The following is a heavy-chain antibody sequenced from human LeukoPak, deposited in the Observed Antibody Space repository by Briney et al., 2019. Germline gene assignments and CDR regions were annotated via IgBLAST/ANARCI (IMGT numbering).Heavy chain of an antibody. CDR3: ARNLFGSSWPAFDY. CDR1: GFISNDYY. J-gene: IGHJ4*02. D-gene: IGHD6-13*01. Sequence: GGSLRLSCEAFGFISNDYYMGWVRQAPGKGLEWVSFISSSNSYTNYADSVKGRFTLSRDNAKNSLFLQMNSLSAEDTAVYYCARNLFGSSWPAFDYWGQGTLVTVSS. CDR2: ISSSNSYT. V-gene: IGHV3-11*06.